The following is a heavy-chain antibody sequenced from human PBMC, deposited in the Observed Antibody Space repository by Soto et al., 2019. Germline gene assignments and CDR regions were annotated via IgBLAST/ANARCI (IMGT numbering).Heavy chain of an antibody. CDR2: INHSGST. Sequence: SETLSLTCAVYGGSFSGYYWSWIRQPPGKGLEWIGEINHSGSTNYNPSLKSRVTISVDTSKNQLSLKLSSVTAADTAVYYCARAAMCCTNQYYYYYMDVWGKGTTVTVSS. V-gene: IGHV4-34*01. D-gene: IGHD2-8*01. J-gene: IGHJ6*03. CDR3: ARAAMCCTNQYYYYYMDV. CDR1: GGSFSGYY.